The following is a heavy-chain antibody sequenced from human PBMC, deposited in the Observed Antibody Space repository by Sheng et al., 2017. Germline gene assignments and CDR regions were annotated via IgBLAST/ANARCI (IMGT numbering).Heavy chain of an antibody. J-gene: IGHJ4*02. V-gene: IGHV3-23*03. Sequence: EVQLMESGGGLVQPGGSLRLSCADSGFTFGTYTMTWVRQAPGKGLEWVSVVYSGGRTYYADSVKGRFTVSRDTSMNTLYLQMNSLRTDDTAFYYCALKRGGIDFWGQGTLVAVSS. CDR2: VYSGGRT. D-gene: IGHD3-10*01. CDR3: ALKRGGIDF. CDR1: GFTFGTYT.